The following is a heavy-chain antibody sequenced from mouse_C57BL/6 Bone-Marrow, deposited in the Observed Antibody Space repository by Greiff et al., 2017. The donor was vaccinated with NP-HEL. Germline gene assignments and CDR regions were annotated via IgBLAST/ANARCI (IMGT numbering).Heavy chain of an antibody. Sequence: VQLVESGAELARPGASVKLSCKASGYTFTSYGISWVKQRTGQGLEWIGEIYPRSGNTYYNEKFKGKATLTADKSSSTAYMELRSLTSEDSAVYFCARGNYGSSPFAYWGQGTLVTVSA. V-gene: IGHV1-81*01. D-gene: IGHD1-1*01. CDR3: ARGNYGSSPFAY. CDR2: IYPRSGNT. CDR1: GYTFTSYG. J-gene: IGHJ3*01.